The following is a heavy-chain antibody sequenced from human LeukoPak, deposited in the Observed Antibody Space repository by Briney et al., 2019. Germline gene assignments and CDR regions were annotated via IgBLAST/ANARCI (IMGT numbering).Heavy chain of an antibody. CDR1: GFTFSSYG. Sequence: PGRSLRLSCAAPGFTFSSYGMHWVRQAPGKGLEWVAVIWYDGSNKFYADSLKGRFTVSRDNSKSTVYLQMSSLRAEDTAVYYCARDRSSDWHGAFDIWGQGTMVTVSS. CDR3: ARDRSSDWHGAFDI. V-gene: IGHV3-33*01. D-gene: IGHD6-19*01. CDR2: IWYDGSNK. J-gene: IGHJ3*02.